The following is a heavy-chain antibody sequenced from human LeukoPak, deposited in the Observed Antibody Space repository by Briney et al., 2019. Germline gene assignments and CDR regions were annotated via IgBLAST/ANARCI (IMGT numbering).Heavy chain of an antibody. D-gene: IGHD6-19*01. CDR3: ARGQQWLVRPSFDY. CDR2: ISSSSNYI. CDR1: GFTFSTYS. V-gene: IGHV3-21*01. J-gene: IGHJ4*02. Sequence: GGSLRLSCAASGFTFSTYSTNWVRQAPGKGLEWVSSISSSSNYIYYADSVKGRFTISRDNAKNSLYLQMNSLRAEDTAVYYCARGQQWLVRPSFDYWGQGTLVTVSS.